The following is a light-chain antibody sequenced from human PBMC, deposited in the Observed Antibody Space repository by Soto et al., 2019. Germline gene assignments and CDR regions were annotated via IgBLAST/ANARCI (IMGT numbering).Light chain of an antibody. J-gene: IGKJ1*01. CDR2: GAS. Sequence: EIVMTQSPATLSVSPGEGATLSCRASQSVSSKLAWYQQKPGQAPRLLIYGASTRATGIPARFSGSGSGTEFTLIISSLQSEDSAVYYCQRYNSWLWTFGQGTKVDI. V-gene: IGKV3-15*01. CDR1: QSVSSK. CDR3: QRYNSWLWT.